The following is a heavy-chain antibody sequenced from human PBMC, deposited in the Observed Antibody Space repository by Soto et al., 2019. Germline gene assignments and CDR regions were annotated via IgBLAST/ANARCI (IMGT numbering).Heavy chain of an antibody. V-gene: IGHV4-34*01. Sequence: QVQLQQWGAGLLKPSETLSLTCAVYGGSFSGYYWSWIRQPPGKGLEWIGEINHSGSTNYNPSLKSRVTISVDTSKNQFSLKLSSVTAADTAVYYCARAGDYGGNSGRAFDIWGQGTMVTVSS. CDR2: INHSGST. D-gene: IGHD4-17*01. CDR1: GGSFSGYY. CDR3: ARAGDYGGNSGRAFDI. J-gene: IGHJ3*02.